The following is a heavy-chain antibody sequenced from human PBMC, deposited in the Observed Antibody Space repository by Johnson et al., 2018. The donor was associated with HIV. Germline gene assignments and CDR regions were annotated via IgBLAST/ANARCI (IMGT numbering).Heavy chain of an antibody. D-gene: IGHD1-26*01. CDR2: IKSKTDGGTT. CDR3: TAHYRNAFDI. Sequence: VQLVESGGGVVQPGWSLRLSCAASGFTFSSYGMHWVRQAPGKGLEWVGRIKSKTDGGTTDYAAPVKGRFTLSRDDSKNTLFLQMNSLKTEDTALYYCTAHYRNAFDIWGQGTMVTVSS. J-gene: IGHJ3*02. CDR1: GFTFSSYG. V-gene: IGHV3-15*01.